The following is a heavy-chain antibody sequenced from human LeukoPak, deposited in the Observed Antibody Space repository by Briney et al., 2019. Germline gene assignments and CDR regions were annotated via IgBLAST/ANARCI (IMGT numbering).Heavy chain of an antibody. CDR1: GFTFSSYG. V-gene: IGHV3-33*01. CDR3: ARERKDYDFWSGYYSGMDV. J-gene: IGHJ6*02. D-gene: IGHD3-3*01. Sequence: QPGRSLRLSCAASGFTFSSYGMHWVRQAPGKGLEWVAVIWCDGSNKYYADSVKGRFTISRDNSKNTLYLQMNSLRAEDTAVYYCARERKDYDFWSGYYSGMDVWGQGTTVTVSS. CDR2: IWCDGSNK.